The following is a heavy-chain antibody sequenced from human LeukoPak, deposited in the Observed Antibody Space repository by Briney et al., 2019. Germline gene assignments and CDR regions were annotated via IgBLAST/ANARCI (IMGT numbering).Heavy chain of an antibody. Sequence: PGGSLRLSCAASGFIFSSYGMNWVRQAPGKGLEWVSYISSRATNIYYADCVKGRFTLSRDNDKNSLYLQMNSLRAEDTAVYYCAREGYCRDDTCLSYDAFDIWGQGTMVTVSS. CDR2: ISSRATNI. V-gene: IGHV3-48*03. CDR3: AREGYCRDDTCLSYDAFDI. J-gene: IGHJ3*02. D-gene: IGHD2-15*01. CDR1: GFIFSSYG.